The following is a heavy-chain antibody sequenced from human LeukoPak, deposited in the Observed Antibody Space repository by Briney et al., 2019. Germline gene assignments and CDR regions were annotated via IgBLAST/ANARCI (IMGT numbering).Heavy chain of an antibody. CDR3: ARCIAARPAPFDY. CDR1: GGSISSSSYY. CDR2: IYYSGST. J-gene: IGHJ4*02. D-gene: IGHD6-6*01. Sequence: SETLSLTCTVSGGSISSSSYYWGWIRQPPGKGLEWIGSIYYSGSTYYNPSLKSRVTISVDTSKNQLSLKLSSVTAADTAVYYCARCIAARPAPFDYWGQGTLVTVSS. V-gene: IGHV4-39*01.